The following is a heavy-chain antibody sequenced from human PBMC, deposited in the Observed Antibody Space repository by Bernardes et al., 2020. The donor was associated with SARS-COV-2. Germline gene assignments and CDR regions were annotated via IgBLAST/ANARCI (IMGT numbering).Heavy chain of an antibody. J-gene: IGHJ4*02. V-gene: IGHV3-23*01. CDR3: AKDNPGGSYYDFDC. CDR1: GFTFSSYA. CDR2: ISGSGGNT. Sequence: GGSLRLSCAASGFTFSSYAMSWVRQAPGKGLEWVSTISGSGGNTYYADSVKGRFTISRDNSKNTLYLQMDSLRAEDTAVYYCAKDNPGGSYYDFDCWGQGTLVTVSS. D-gene: IGHD1-26*01.